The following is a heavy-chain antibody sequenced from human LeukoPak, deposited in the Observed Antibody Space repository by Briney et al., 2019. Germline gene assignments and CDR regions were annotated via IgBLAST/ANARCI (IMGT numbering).Heavy chain of an antibody. J-gene: IGHJ6*04. CDR2: IIPIFGTA. V-gene: IGHV1-69*06. CDR3: ASIGQLLTGYYGMDV. D-gene: IGHD2-2*01. Sequence: AASVKVSCKASGGTFSSYALSWVRQAPGQGLEWMGGIIPIFGTANYAQKFQGRVTITADKSTSTAYMELSSLRSEDTAVYYCASIGQLLTGYYGMDVWGKGTTVTVSS. CDR1: GGTFSSYA.